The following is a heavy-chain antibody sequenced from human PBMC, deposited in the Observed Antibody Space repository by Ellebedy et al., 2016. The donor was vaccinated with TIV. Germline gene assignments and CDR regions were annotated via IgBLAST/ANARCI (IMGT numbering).Heavy chain of an antibody. CDR1: GFTFSSYS. CDR2: ISSRSSTI. J-gene: IGHJ6*02. Sequence: GESLKISCAASGFTFSSYSMNWVRQAPGKGLEWVSYISSRSSTIYYADSVKGRFTISRDNGKNSLYLQMNSLRDEDTAMYFCTLNWNDSPVGGMDVWGQGTTVTVSS. CDR3: TLNWNDSPVGGMDV. D-gene: IGHD1-1*01. V-gene: IGHV3-48*02.